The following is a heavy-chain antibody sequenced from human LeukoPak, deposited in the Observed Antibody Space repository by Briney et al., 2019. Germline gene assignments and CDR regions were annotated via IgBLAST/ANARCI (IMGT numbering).Heavy chain of an antibody. V-gene: IGHV3-11*01. CDR1: GFTFSDYY. CDR2: ISSSGSTI. D-gene: IGHD5-18*01. J-gene: IGHJ4*02. Sequence: GGSLRLSCAASGFTFSDYYMSWIRQAPGKGLEWVSYISSSGSTIYYADSVKGRFTISRDNAKNSLYLQMNSLRAEDTAVYYCAKDRARPAVTTFDYWGQGTLVTVSS. CDR3: AKDRARPAVTTFDY.